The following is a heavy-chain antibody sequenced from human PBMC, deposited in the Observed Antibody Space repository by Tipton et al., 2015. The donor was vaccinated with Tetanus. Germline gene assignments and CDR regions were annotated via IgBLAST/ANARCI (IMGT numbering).Heavy chain of an antibody. V-gene: IGHV3-15*07. J-gene: IGHJ4*02. Sequence: SLRLSCATSGLFFKNAWMNWVRQAPGKGLEWVGRIKNKADGGTTDYSARVKDRFSISRDDSKDTLFLQMNRLKTEDTAVYYCSTSGIVGSGYRVGYWGRGTLVVVSS. CDR1: GLFFKNAW. CDR2: IKNKADGGTT. D-gene: IGHD1-26*01. CDR3: STSGIVGSGYRVGY.